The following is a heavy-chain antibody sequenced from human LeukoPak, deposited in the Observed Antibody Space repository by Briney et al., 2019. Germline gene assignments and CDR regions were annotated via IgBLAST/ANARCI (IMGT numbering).Heavy chain of an antibody. J-gene: IGHJ5*02. CDR1: GGSFSGYY. CDR2: INHSGST. CDR3: ARGGGITIFGVVMGPNWFDP. Sequence: KPSETLSFTCAVYGGSFSGYYWSWIRQPPGKGLEWIGEINHSGSTNYNPSLKSRVTISVDTSKNQFSLKLSSVTAADTAVYYCARGGGITIFGVVMGPNWFDPWGQGTLVTVSS. V-gene: IGHV4-34*01. D-gene: IGHD3-3*01.